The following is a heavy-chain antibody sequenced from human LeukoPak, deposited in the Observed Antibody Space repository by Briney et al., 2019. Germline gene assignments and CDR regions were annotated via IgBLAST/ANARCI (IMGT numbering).Heavy chain of an antibody. CDR1: GGSSSISSYY. D-gene: IGHD2-2*01. Sequence: SETLSLTCTVSGGSSSISSYYWSWIRQPPGKGLEWIGYISYSGSTNYNPSLKSRVTTSVDTSKNQFSLNLSSVTAADTAVYYCARGLLGYCTGTSCYGFDCWGQGTLVTVSS. CDR3: ARGLLGYCTGTSCYGFDC. V-gene: IGHV4-61*01. J-gene: IGHJ4*02. CDR2: ISYSGST.